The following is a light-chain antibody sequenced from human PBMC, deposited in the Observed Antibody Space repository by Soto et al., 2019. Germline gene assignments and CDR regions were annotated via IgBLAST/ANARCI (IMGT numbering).Light chain of an antibody. CDR1: QSVSTY. CDR2: DAS. CDR3: QQRGNWPPIT. V-gene: IGKV3-11*01. J-gene: IGKJ5*01. Sequence: EIVLTQSPATLSLSPGERATLSCRASQSVSTYLAWFQQKPGQAPRLLIYDASNSATGIPARFSGSGSGTDFTLTISSLEPEDFAVYYCQQRGNWPPITFGQGTRLEMK.